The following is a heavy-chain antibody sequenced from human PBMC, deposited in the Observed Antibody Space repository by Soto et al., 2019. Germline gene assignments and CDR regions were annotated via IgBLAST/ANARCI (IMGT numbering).Heavy chain of an antibody. V-gene: IGHV3-33*01. D-gene: IGHD2-2*01. J-gene: IGHJ4*02. CDR3: AREEDCSSSSCYRGHFDY. Sequence: QVQLVESGGGVVQPGRSLRLSCAASGFTFSTYAMHWVRQAPGKGLEWVAAIWYDGSNQYYVDSVKGRFTISRDNAKNTLYLHMSSLRAEDTAVYFCAREEDCSSSSCYRGHFDYWGQGILVTVSS. CDR1: GFTFSTYA. CDR2: IWYDGSNQ.